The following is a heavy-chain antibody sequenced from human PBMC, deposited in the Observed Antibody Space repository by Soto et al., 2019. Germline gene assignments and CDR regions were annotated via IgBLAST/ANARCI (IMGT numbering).Heavy chain of an antibody. J-gene: IGHJ6*02. CDR3: ATRVGYYYGMDV. CDR1: GGSISSGGYY. V-gene: IGHV4-31*03. CDR2: IYYSGST. D-gene: IGHD1-1*01. Sequence: TLSLTCTVSGGSISSGGYYWSWIRQHPGKGLEWIGYIYYSGSTYCNPSLKSRVTISVDTSKNQFSLKLSSVTAADTAVYYCATRVGYYYGMDVWGQGTTVTVSS.